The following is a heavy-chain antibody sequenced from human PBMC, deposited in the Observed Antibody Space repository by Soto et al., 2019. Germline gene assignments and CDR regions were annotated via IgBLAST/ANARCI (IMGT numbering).Heavy chain of an antibody. J-gene: IGHJ6*02. CDR1: GGTFSSYA. D-gene: IGHD2-15*01. Sequence: QVQLVQSGAEVKKPGSSVKVSCKAPGGTFSSYAISWVRQAPGQGLEWMGGIIPIFGTANYAQKFQGRVTIAADESTSTGYMELRSLRSEHTAVYYCARSQGGSSSLDIYYYYYYGMDVWGQGTTVTVSS. CDR3: ARSQGGSSSLDIYYYYYYGMDV. CDR2: IIPIFGTA. V-gene: IGHV1-69*01.